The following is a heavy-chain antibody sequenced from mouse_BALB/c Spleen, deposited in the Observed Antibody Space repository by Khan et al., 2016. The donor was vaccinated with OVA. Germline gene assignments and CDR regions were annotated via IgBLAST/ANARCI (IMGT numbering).Heavy chain of an antibody. CDR3: CRTLVYYGRAYEGFAY. J-gene: IGHJ3*01. CDR2: ISPNSDGS. V-gene: IGHV1S136*01. D-gene: IGHD1-1*01. Sequence: EVQLQESGPELVKPGASVKMSCKASGYTFTSYVMHWVKQKPRQGLEWIGYISPNSDGSKYNEKFRGKATLTSDKSSSTAYMELSSLTSEDSAVYYCCRTLVYYGRAYEGFAYWGQGTLVTVSA. CDR1: GYTFTSYV.